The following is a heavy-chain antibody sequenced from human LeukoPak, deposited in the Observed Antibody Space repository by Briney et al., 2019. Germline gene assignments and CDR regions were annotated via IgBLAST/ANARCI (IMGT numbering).Heavy chain of an antibody. Sequence: GASVKVSCKASGYTFTGYYMHWVRQAPGQGLEWMGWINPNSGGTNYAQKFQGRVTMTRDTSISTAYMELSRLRSDDTAVYYCARVFGVAIDAFDIWGQGTMVTVSS. V-gene: IGHV1-2*02. J-gene: IGHJ3*02. CDR1: GYTFTGYY. CDR2: INPNSGGT. D-gene: IGHD3-3*01. CDR3: ARVFGVAIDAFDI.